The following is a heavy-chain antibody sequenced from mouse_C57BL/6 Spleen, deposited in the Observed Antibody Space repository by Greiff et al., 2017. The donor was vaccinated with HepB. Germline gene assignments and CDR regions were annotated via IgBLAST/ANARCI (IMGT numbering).Heavy chain of an antibody. CDR1: GYTFTSYW. CDR2: IDPSDSYT. V-gene: IGHV1-69*01. CDR3: ARGYDYDPWFAY. J-gene: IGHJ3*01. Sequence: QVQLKQPGAELVMPGASVKLSCKASGYTFTSYWMHWVKQRPGQGLEWIGEIDPSDSYTNYNQKFKGKSTLTVDKSSSTAYMQLSSLTSEDSAVYYCARGYDYDPWFAYWGQGTLVTVSA. D-gene: IGHD2-4*01.